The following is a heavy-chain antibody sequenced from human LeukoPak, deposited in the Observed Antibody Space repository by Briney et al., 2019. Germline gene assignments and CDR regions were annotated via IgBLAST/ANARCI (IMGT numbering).Heavy chain of an antibody. V-gene: IGHV3-23*01. CDR1: GFTFSSYA. CDR2: ISGST. D-gene: IGHD2-2*01. J-gene: IGHJ6*02. CDR3: AKAAASYCSSTSCYGHYYYGMDV. Sequence: GGSLRLSCAASGFTFSSYAMSWVRQAPGKGLEWVSAISGSTYYADSVKGRFTISRDNSKNTLYLQMNSLRAEDTAVYYCAKAAASYCSSTSCYGHYYYGMDVLGQGTTVTVSS.